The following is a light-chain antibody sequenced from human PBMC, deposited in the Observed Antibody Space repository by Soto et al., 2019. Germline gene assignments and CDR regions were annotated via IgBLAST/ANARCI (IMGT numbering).Light chain of an antibody. V-gene: IGLV2-11*01. CDR2: DVN. J-gene: IGLJ1*01. CDR3: CSYAGNSYV. CDR1: RSDLGAYNS. Sequence: QSVLTQPRSVSGSPGQSVTISCTGTRSDLGAYNSVSWHQQHPGRAPQLMIYDVNKRPSGVPDRFSGSKSGNTASLTISGLQSEDEADYYCCSYAGNSYVFGTGTKLTVL.